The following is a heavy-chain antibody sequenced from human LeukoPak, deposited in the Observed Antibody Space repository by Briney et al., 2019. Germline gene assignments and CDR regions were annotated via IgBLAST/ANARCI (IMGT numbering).Heavy chain of an antibody. CDR2: IYHSGTA. CDR3: ARRTWEFWFDP. Sequence: SETLSLTCSVAGGSMGIYYWSWIRQPPGKGPEWIGYIYHSGTAFYNPSLKSRVTISVDTSKNQFSLKLSSVTAADTAVYYCARRTWEFWFDPWGQGTLVTVSS. D-gene: IGHD1-26*01. V-gene: IGHV4-59*08. CDR1: GGSMGIYY. J-gene: IGHJ5*02.